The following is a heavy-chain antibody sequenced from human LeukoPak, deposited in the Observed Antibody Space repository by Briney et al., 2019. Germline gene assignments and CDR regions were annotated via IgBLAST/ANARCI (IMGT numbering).Heavy chain of an antibody. D-gene: IGHD6-19*01. CDR2: INSDGSST. Sequence: PGGSLRLSCAASGFTLSSYWMHWVRQAPGKGLVWVSRINSDGSSTSYADSVKGRFTISRDNAKNTLYLQMNSLRAEDTAVYYCARDSSSGWYGELGYWGQGTLVTVSS. CDR3: ARDSSSGWYGELGY. CDR1: GFTLSSYW. V-gene: IGHV3-74*01. J-gene: IGHJ4*02.